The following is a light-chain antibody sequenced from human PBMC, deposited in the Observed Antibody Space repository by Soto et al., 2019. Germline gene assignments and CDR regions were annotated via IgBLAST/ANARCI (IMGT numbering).Light chain of an antibody. J-gene: IGKJ1*01. CDR1: QSISSW. V-gene: IGKV1-5*01. Sequence: DFQMTQSPSSLSASVRDRVTITCRASQSISSWLAWYQQKPGKAPKLLIYDAYSLQSGVPSRFSGSGFGTEFTLTISSLQPDDFATYYCQQYNSYPETFGQGTKVDIK. CDR2: DAY. CDR3: QQYNSYPET.